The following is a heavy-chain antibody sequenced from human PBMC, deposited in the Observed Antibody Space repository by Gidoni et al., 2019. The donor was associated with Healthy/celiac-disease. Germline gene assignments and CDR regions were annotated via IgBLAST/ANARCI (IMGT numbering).Heavy chain of an antibody. V-gene: IGHV3-9*01. CDR3: AKDTARRPYYFDY. CDR1: GFTFADYA. J-gene: IGHJ4*02. CDR2: SSWNSGSI. Sequence: EVQLVESGGGLVQPGRSLRLSCAASGFTFADYAMHWVRQAPGKGLEWVSGSSWNSGSIGYADSVKGRFTISRDNAKNSLYLQMNSLRAEDTALYYCAKDTARRPYYFDYWGQGTLVTVSS.